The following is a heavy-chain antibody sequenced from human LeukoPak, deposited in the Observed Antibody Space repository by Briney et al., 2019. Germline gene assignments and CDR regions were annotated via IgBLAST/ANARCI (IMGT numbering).Heavy chain of an antibody. CDR1: GFTFDDYG. V-gene: IGHV3-20*04. CDR3: ARGEGGSCPDY. Sequence: PGGSLRLSCAASGFTFDDYGISWVRQAPGKGLEWVSGINWNGGSTGYADSVKGRFTISRDNAKSSLYLQMNSLRAEDTALYYCARGEGGSCPDYWGQGTLVTVSS. CDR2: INWNGGST. D-gene: IGHD2-15*01. J-gene: IGHJ4*02.